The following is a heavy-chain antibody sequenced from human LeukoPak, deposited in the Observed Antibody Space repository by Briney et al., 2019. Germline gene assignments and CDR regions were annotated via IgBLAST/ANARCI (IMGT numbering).Heavy chain of an antibody. V-gene: IGHV3-23*01. D-gene: IGHD1-26*01. CDR3: AKSQDGGRLFHFDY. Sequence: GGSLRLSCAASGFTFSSYAMSWVRQAPGKGLEWVSTISGSGGNTYYAESVKGRFTISRDNSKNTLYLQMNSLRAEDTAVYFCAKSQDGGRLFHFDYWGQGTLVTVSS. CDR2: ISGSGGNT. CDR1: GFTFSSYA. J-gene: IGHJ4*02.